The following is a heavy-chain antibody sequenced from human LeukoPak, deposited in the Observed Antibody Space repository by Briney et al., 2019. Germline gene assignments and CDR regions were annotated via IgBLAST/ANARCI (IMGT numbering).Heavy chain of an antibody. Sequence: GGSLRLSCAASGFTFSSYWMSWVRQAPGKGLEWVANIKQDGSEKYYVDSVKGRFTISRDNAKNSLYLQMNSLRAEDTALYYCARVITIGKHDAFDIWGQGTMVTVSS. D-gene: IGHD3-16*01. CDR2: IKQDGSEK. V-gene: IGHV3-7*03. CDR3: ARVITIGKHDAFDI. CDR1: GFTFSSYW. J-gene: IGHJ3*02.